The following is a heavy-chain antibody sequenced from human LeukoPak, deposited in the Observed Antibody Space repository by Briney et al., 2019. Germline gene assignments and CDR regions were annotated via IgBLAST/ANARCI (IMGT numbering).Heavy chain of an antibody. J-gene: IGHJ3*02. CDR1: GYTFTSYY. Sequence: ASVKVSCKASGYTFTSYYMHWVRQAPGQGLEWMGIINPSGGSTSYAQKFQGRVTMTRDTSTSTVYMELSSLRSEDTAVYYCARESGWAPTHDAFDIWGQGTMVTVSS. V-gene: IGHV1-46*01. D-gene: IGHD5-24*01. CDR3: ARESGWAPTHDAFDI. CDR2: INPSGGST.